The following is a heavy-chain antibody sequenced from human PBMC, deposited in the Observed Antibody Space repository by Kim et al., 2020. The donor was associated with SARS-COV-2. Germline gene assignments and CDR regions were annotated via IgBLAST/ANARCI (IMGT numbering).Heavy chain of an antibody. D-gene: IGHD3-10*01. CDR2: MNPNSGNT. V-gene: IGHV1-8*01. Sequence: ASVKVSCKASGYTFTSYDINWVRQATGQGLEWMGWMNPNSGNTGYAQKFQGRVTMTRNTSISTAYMELSSLRSEDTAVYYCARGSITMVRGGWVEQYYYGMDVWGQGTTVTVSS. CDR1: GYTFTSYD. CDR3: ARGSITMVRGGWVEQYYYGMDV. J-gene: IGHJ6*02.